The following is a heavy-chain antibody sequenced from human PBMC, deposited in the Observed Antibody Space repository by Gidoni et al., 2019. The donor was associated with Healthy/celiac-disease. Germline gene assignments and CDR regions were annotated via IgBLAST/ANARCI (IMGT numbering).Heavy chain of an antibody. J-gene: IGHJ3*02. V-gene: IGHV1-46*03. CDR3: AREPDLQGAFDI. Sequence: QVQLAQSGAAVKKPGASVKVFCKASGYTFTSYYMHWVRQAPGQGLEWMGIINPSGGSTSYAQKLQGRVTMTRDTSTSTVYMELSSLRSEDTAVYYCAREPDLQGAFDIWGQGTMVTVSS. D-gene: IGHD4-4*01. CDR1: GYTFTSYY. CDR2: INPSGGST.